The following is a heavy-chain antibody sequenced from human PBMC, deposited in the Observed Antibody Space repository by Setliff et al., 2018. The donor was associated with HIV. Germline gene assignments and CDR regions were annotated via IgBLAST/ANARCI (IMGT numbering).Heavy chain of an antibody. CDR2: IIPIFGTA. CDR1: RGTFSSYV. V-gene: IGHV1-69*13. Sequence: AEKVSCKASRGTFSSYVISWVRRAPGQELEWMGGIIPIFGTANYAQKFQGRVTITGDDSTNTAYMELSSLRCEDTAVYYCARSVVRAVITKYYYYYRDFW. CDR3: ARSVVRAVITKYYYYYRDF. D-gene: IGHD3-10*01. J-gene: IGHJ6*03.